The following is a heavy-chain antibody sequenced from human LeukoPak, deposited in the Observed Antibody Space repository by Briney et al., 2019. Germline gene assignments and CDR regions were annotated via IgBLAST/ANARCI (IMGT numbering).Heavy chain of an antibody. CDR2: INHSGGA. V-gene: IGHV4-34*01. Sequence: SETRSLTCTVYDGSFYWSWIRQPPGEGLEWIGEINHSGGAIYNPSLKSRVTISVDTSKNQFSLRLSSVTAADTAVYYCARGQIRLTDWGQGTLVTVSS. J-gene: IGHJ4*02. CDR1: DGSFY. CDR3: ARGQIRLTD. D-gene: IGHD3-9*01.